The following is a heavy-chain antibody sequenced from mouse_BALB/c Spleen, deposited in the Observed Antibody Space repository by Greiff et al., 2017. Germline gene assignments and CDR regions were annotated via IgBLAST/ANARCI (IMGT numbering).Heavy chain of an antibody. CDR1: GFTFSSYT. CDR3: TRDRKGDYFDY. J-gene: IGHJ2*01. Sequence: EVMLVESGGGLVKPGGSLKLSCAASGFTFSSYTMSWVRQTPEKRLEWVATISSGGSYTYYPDSVKGRFTISRDNAKNTLYLQMSSLKSEDTAMYYCTRDRKGDYFDYWGQGTTLTVSS. CDR2: ISSGGSYT. V-gene: IGHV5-6-4*01.